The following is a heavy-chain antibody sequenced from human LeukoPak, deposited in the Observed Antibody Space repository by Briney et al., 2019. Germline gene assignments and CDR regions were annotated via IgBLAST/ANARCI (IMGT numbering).Heavy chain of an antibody. J-gene: IGHJ3*02. Sequence: GASVKVSCKASGGDLNAYGFTWVRQAPGQGLEWVGGTIPVLGAAFYAQRFHGRVTITADGSTSTVYMELSSLRSEDTAVYYCARVSSPYAFDIWGQGTMVTVSS. CDR2: TIPVLGAA. CDR3: ARVSSPYAFDI. CDR1: GGDLNAYG. V-gene: IGHV1-69*13.